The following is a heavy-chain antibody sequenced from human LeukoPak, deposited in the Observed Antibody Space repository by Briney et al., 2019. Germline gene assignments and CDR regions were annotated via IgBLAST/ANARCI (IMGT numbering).Heavy chain of an antibody. J-gene: IGHJ6*03. D-gene: IGHD1-26*01. CDR3: AKGHRGWELLFDGCYMDV. Sequence: GGSLRLSCAASGFTFSSYAMSWVRQAPGKGLEWVSSISGSGGSTYYADSVKGRFTISRDNSKNTLYLQMNSLRAEDTAVYYCAKGHRGWELLFDGCYMDVWGKGTTVTVSS. CDR2: ISGSGGST. V-gene: IGHV3-23*01. CDR1: GFTFSSYA.